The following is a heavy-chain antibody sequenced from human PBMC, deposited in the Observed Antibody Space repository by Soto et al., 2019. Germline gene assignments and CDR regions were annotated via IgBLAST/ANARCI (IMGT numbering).Heavy chain of an antibody. Sequence: EVQLVESGGGWVQPGGSQRLSCAASGFNFNIYWMSWVRQAPEKGLEWVAIIKHDASEEFYVDSVKGRFTISRDNADSSLYLQMNCLRAEDTAVYYCARGGQHHPMLVVGNDAFDILGQGTMVTVSS. CDR2: IKHDASEE. V-gene: IGHV3-7*01. D-gene: IGHD3-22*01. J-gene: IGHJ3*02. CDR3: ARGGQHHPMLVVGNDAFDI. CDR1: GFNFNIYW.